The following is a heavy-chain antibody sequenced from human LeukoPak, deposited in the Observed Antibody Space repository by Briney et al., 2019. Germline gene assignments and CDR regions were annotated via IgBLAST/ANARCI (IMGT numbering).Heavy chain of an antibody. CDR1: GFTFSRYW. CDR2: INPEETNT. J-gene: IGHJ4*02. CDR3: ARGGLEPTDY. V-gene: IGHV3-74*01. Sequence: QPGGSLRLSCAASGFTFSRYWMHWVRQAPGEGLVWVSRINPEETNTNYADSVEGRFTISRDNAKSTLYLHINSLRVEDTAVYYCARGGLEPTDYWGQGTLVTVSS. D-gene: IGHD1-1*01.